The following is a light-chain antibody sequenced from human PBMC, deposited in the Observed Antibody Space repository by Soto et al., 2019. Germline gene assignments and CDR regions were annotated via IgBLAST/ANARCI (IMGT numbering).Light chain of an antibody. V-gene: IGLV1-40*01. CDR1: SSNIGAGYD. CDR3: QYYDSSLSRV. Sequence: QSALTKPPSLSWSPGERVTLSCPGSSSNIGAGYDVHWYQQLPGTAPKLLIYGNSNRPSGVPDRFSGSKSGTSASLAITGLQAEDEADYYCQYYDSSLSRVFGTVTKVTVI. CDR2: GNS. J-gene: IGLJ1*01.